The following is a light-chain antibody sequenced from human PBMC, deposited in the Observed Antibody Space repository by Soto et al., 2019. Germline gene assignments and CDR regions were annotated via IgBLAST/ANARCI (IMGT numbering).Light chain of an antibody. CDR3: QQYNNWTRT. J-gene: IGKJ1*01. CDR1: QSVSIN. V-gene: IGKV3-15*01. Sequence: EIVMTQSPATLSVSPGERATLSWGASQSVSINLAWYQQKPGQAPRLLIYGASTRATGIPARFSVSGSGTEFTLTISSLKYEDFALYYCQQYNNWTRTFGQGTKVDIK. CDR2: GAS.